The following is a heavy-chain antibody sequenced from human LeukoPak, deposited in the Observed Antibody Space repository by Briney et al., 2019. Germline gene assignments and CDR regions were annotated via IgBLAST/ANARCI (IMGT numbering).Heavy chain of an antibody. CDR1: GGSISSYY. D-gene: IGHD3-22*01. CDR3: ARVKYYYDSSGYSQNFGY. V-gene: IGHV4-59*01. J-gene: IGHJ4*02. Sequence: PSETLSLTCTVSGGSISSYYWSWIRQPPGKGLEWIGYIYYSGSTNYNPSLKSRVTISVDTSKNQFSLKLSSVTAADTAVYYCARVKYYYDSSGYSQNFGYWGQGTLVTVSS. CDR2: IYYSGST.